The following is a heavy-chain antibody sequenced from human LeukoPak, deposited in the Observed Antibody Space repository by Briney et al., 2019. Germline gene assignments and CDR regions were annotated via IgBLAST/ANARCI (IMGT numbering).Heavy chain of an antibody. Sequence: SETLSLTCTVSGGSISSSSYYWGWIRQPPGKGLEWIGSLYYSGNIFYNPSLKSRVTISVDTSKNRFSLKLSSVTAADTAVYYCARRGVSGSWYFFDYWGQGTLITVSS. CDR2: LYYSGNI. V-gene: IGHV4-39*01. J-gene: IGHJ4*02. D-gene: IGHD6-13*01. CDR3: ARRGVSGSWYFFDY. CDR1: GGSISSSSYY.